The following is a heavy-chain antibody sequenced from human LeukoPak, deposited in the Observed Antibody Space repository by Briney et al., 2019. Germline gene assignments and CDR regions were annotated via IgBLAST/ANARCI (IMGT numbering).Heavy chain of an antibody. CDR3: ASADYGSGSYYSTGLRPGPGYFQH. Sequence: SETLSLTCTVSGDSISSGYYWGWIRQPPGKGLEWIGSIYHSGSTYNNPSLKSRVTISVDTSKNQFSLKLSSVTAADTAVYYCASADYGSGSYYSTGLRPGPGYFQHWGQGTLVTVSS. CDR1: GDSISSGYY. V-gene: IGHV4-38-2*02. J-gene: IGHJ1*01. D-gene: IGHD3-10*01. CDR2: IYHSGST.